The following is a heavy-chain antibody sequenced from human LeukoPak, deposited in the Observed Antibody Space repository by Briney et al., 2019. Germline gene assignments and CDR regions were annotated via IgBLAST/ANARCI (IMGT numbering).Heavy chain of an antibody. Sequence: GESLKISCKSSGYSFTSYWIGWVRQMPGKGLEWMGIIYPGDSDTRYSPSFQGQVTISADKSISTAYLQWSSLKASDTAMYYCARKDKVEMATIDFDYWGQGTLVTVSS. J-gene: IGHJ4*02. V-gene: IGHV5-51*01. CDR1: GYSFTSYW. CDR2: IYPGDSDT. D-gene: IGHD5-24*01. CDR3: ARKDKVEMATIDFDY.